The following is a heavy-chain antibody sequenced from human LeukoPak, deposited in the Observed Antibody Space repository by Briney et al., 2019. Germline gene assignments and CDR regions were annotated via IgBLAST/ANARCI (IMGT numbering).Heavy chain of an antibody. Sequence: GASVKVSCKASGYTFTGYYMHWVRQASGQGLEWMGWINPNSGGTNYAQKFQGWVTMTRDTSISTAYMELSRLRSDDTAVYYCARDSKLLWFGELEYYFDYWGQGTLVTVSS. J-gene: IGHJ4*02. CDR2: INPNSGGT. CDR3: ARDSKLLWFGELEYYFDY. D-gene: IGHD3-10*01. V-gene: IGHV1-2*04. CDR1: GYTFTGYY.